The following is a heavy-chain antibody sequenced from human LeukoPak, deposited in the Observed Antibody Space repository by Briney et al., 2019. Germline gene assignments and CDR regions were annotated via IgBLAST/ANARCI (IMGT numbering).Heavy chain of an antibody. CDR1: GFTFSDYY. CDR3: ARDRIVGATWNDY. J-gene: IGHJ4*02. CDR2: ISRSGSSI. Sequence: GSLRLSCAASGFTFSDYYMSWIRQAPGKGLEWVSYISRSGSSIDYADSVKGRFTISRDNVKNSLYLQMHSLRAEDTAVYYCARDRIVGATWNDYWGQGTLVTVSS. V-gene: IGHV3-11*01. D-gene: IGHD1-26*01.